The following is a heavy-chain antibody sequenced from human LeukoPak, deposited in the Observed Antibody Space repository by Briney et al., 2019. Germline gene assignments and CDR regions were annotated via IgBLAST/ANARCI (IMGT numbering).Heavy chain of an antibody. V-gene: IGHV4-59*08. Sequence: SETLSLTCTVSGGSIGRYYWSWIRQPPGKGLEWIGYISYSENTNYNPSLKSRVNISVDSSKNQFSLKLSSVTAADTAVYYCAGTSKYMAVWGKGTTVTVSS. CDR2: ISYSENT. CDR3: AGTSKYMAV. CDR1: GGSIGRYY. J-gene: IGHJ6*03.